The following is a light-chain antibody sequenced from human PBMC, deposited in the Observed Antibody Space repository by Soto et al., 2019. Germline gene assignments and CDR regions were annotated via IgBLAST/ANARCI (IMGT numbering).Light chain of an antibody. Sequence: EIVLTHSPGPLSLSPGESATLSCRASQSVSSNFVARYQQKPGQAPRLLIYGVSSRASGIPDRFFGSGSGTDFTLTINRLEPEDFAVYYCQQYANSPITFGQGTRLEIK. CDR1: QSVSSNF. CDR2: GVS. V-gene: IGKV3-20*01. CDR3: QQYANSPIT. J-gene: IGKJ5*01.